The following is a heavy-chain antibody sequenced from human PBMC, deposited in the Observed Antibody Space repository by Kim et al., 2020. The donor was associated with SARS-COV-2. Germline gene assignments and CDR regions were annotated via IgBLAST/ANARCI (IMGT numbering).Heavy chain of an antibody. J-gene: IGHJ3*02. Sequence: GGSLRLSCAASGFTFDDYAMHWVRQAPGKGLEWVSGISWNSGSIGYADSVKGRFTISRDNAKNSLYLQMNSLRAEDTALYYCAKDTGSGYDYFFAFDIWGQGTMVTVSS. CDR1: GFTFDDYA. D-gene: IGHD5-12*01. V-gene: IGHV3-9*01. CDR3: AKDTGSGYDYFFAFDI. CDR2: ISWNSGSI.